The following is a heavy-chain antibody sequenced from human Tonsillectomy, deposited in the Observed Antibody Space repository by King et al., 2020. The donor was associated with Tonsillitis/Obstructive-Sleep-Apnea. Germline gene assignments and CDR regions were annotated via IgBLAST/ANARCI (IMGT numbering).Heavy chain of an antibody. D-gene: IGHD5-12*01. Sequence: VQLVESGGGLVQPGGSLKLSCAASGFTFSGSAMHWVRQASGKGLEWVGRIRSKANSYATAYAASVKGRFTISRDDSKNTAYLQMNSLKTEDTAVYYCTSAGGGLRGPFDYWGQGTLVTVSS. J-gene: IGHJ4*02. V-gene: IGHV3-73*01. CDR3: TSAGGGLRGPFDY. CDR2: IRSKANSYAT. CDR1: GFTFSGSA.